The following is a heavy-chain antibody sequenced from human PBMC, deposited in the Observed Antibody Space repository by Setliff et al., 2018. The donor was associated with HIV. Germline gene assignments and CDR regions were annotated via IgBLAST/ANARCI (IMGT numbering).Heavy chain of an antibody. CDR2: IYYTWST. Sequence: SETLSLTCTVSGGSVGSGSYYWSWIRQPPGKGLEYIGYIYYTWSTTYNPSLKSRVSMSIDTSKNQFSLRLSSVTAADTAVYYCARNPPGHGDSNDYWGQGTLVTVSS. CDR1: GGSVGSGSYY. J-gene: IGHJ4*02. CDR3: ARNPPGHGDSNDY. V-gene: IGHV4-61*01. D-gene: IGHD4-17*01.